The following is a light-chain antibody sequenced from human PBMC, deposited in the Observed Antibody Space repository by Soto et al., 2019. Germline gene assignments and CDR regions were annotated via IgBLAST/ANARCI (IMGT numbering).Light chain of an antibody. CDR1: QGISSY. V-gene: IGKV1-27*01. J-gene: IGKJ1*01. CDR3: QKYNRAPYT. CDR2: ETS. Sequence: DIQMTQSPSSLSATVGDRVTITCRASQGISSYLAWYQQKPGKVPKLLIYETSTLQSGVPPRFSGSGSGTDFTLTISSLQPEDVGTYYCQKYNRAPYTFGQGTKVEIK.